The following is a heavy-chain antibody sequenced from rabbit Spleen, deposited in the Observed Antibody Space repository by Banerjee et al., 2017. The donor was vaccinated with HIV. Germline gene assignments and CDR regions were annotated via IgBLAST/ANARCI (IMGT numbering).Heavy chain of an antibody. D-gene: IGHD4-1*01. CDR3: ARDLTGVIGWNFGW. V-gene: IGHV1S45*01. J-gene: IGHJ3*01. CDR1: GFDFSSSYY. Sequence: QQQLAESGGDLVKPEGSLTLTCKASGFDFSSSYYMCWVRQAPGKGLEWIACIYAGSSGFTYHASWAKGRFTFSKTSSTTVTLQVTSLTAADTATYFCARDLTGVIGWNFGWWGQGTLVTVS. CDR2: IYAGSSGFT.